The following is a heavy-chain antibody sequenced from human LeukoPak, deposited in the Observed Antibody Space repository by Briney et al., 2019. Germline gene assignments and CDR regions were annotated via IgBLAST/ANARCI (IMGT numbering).Heavy chain of an antibody. J-gene: IGHJ4*02. CDR1: GFIVSGDF. CDR3: ARERGRGGDSPWFDY. CDR2: IYSDGST. V-gene: IGHV3-53*01. D-gene: IGHD3-10*01. Sequence: PGGSLRLSCAASGFIVSGDFMSWVRQAPGKGLEWVSVIYSDGSTYYADSVKGRFTISRDNSKNTLDLQMTGLRAEDTAVYYCARERGRGGDSPWFDYWGQGTLVTVSP.